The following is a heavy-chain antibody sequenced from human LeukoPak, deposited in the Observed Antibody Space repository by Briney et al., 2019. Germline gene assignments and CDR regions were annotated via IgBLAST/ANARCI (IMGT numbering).Heavy chain of an antibody. CDR3: ARHAVSDGYNRHNVY. V-gene: IGHV1-8*03. CDR2: MNPNSGNT. D-gene: IGHD5-24*01. Sequence: ASVKVSCKASGYTFTSYDINWVRQATRQGLEWMGWMNPNSGNTGYAQKFQGRVTITRNTSISTAYMELSSLRSEDTAVYYCARHAVSDGYNRHNVYWGQGTLVTVSS. CDR1: GYTFTSYD. J-gene: IGHJ4*02.